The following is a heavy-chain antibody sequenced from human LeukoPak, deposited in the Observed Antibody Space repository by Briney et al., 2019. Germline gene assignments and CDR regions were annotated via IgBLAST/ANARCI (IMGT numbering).Heavy chain of an antibody. CDR1: GFTFSSYA. J-gene: IGHJ4*02. CDR2: ISYDGSNK. D-gene: IGHD6-13*01. V-gene: IGHV3-30*04. Sequence: PGGSLRLSCAASGFTFSSYAMHWVRQAPGKGLEWVAVISYDGSNKYYADSVKGRFTISRDNSKNTLYLQMNSLTAEDTAVYYCARDPQYSSSWSRTLYYFDYWGQGTLVTVSS. CDR3: ARDPQYSSSWSRTLYYFDY.